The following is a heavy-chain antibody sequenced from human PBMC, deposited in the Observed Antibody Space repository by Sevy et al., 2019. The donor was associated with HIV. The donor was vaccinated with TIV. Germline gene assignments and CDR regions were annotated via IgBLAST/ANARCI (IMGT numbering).Heavy chain of an antibody. Sequence: GGSLRLSCAASGFTFSSYAMSWVRLAPGKGLEWVSSISSSSSYIYYADSVKGRFTISRDNAKNSLYLQMNSLRAEDTAVYYCASIMVQGENYWGQGTLVTVSS. V-gene: IGHV3-21*01. J-gene: IGHJ4*02. CDR3: ASIMVQGENY. CDR1: GFTFSSYA. CDR2: ISSSSSYI. D-gene: IGHD3-10*01.